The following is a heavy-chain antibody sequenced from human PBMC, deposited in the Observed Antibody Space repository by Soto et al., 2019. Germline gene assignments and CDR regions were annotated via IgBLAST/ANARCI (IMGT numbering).Heavy chain of an antibody. D-gene: IGHD2-21*02. CDR1: GYMFTNYY. Sequence: ASVKVSCKASGYMFTNYYLHWVRQAPGQGLEWMGMINPSGVRTTYAQKFQGRVTMTRDRSTSTVYMDLSRLRAEDTAVYYCARLHIVVVTAKDAFDIWGQGTMVTVSS. J-gene: IGHJ3*02. V-gene: IGHV1-46*01. CDR2: INPSGVRT. CDR3: ARLHIVVVTAKDAFDI.